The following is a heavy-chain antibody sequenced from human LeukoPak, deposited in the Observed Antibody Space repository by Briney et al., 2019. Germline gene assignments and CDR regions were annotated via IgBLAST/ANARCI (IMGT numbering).Heavy chain of an antibody. D-gene: IGHD3-22*01. J-gene: IGHJ4*02. Sequence: GGSLRLSCAASGFTFSDYYMTWIRQAPGKGLEWISYISTSAGTIYYADSVKGRFTISRDNAKSSLYLQMNSLRAEDTAVYYCARDAIDSSGFDFDYWGQGTLVTVSS. V-gene: IGHV3-11*01. CDR3: ARDAIDSSGFDFDY. CDR2: ISTSAGTI. CDR1: GFTFSDYY.